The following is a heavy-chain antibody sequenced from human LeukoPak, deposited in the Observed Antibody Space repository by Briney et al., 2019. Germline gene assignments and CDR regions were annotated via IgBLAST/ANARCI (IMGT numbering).Heavy chain of an antibody. J-gene: IGHJ4*02. Sequence: ASVKVSCKASGYTFTSYGISWVRQAPGQGLEWMGWISAYNGNTNYAQKLQGGVTMTTDISTSTAYMELRSLRSDDTAVYYCARATVPAATLSYWGQGTLVTVFS. CDR2: ISAYNGNT. CDR3: ARATVPAATLSY. V-gene: IGHV1-18*01. CDR1: GYTFTSYG. D-gene: IGHD2-2*01.